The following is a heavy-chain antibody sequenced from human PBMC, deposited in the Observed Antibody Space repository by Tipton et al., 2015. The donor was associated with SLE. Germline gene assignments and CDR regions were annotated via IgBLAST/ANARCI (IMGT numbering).Heavy chain of an antibody. J-gene: IGHJ5*02. CDR1: GGSISSHY. V-gene: IGHV4-59*11. CDR3: ARLGYSSGEFDP. CDR2: IYYSGST. Sequence: GLVKPSETLSLTCTVSGGSISSHYWSWIRQPPGKGLEWIGYIYYSGSTNYNPSLKSRVTISVDTSKNQFSLKLSSVTAADTAVYYCARLGYSSGEFDPWGQGTLVTVSS. D-gene: IGHD6-19*01.